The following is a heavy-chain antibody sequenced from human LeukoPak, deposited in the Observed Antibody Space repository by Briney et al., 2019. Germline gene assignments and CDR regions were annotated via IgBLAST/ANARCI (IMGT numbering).Heavy chain of an antibody. Sequence: SETLSLTCTVSGGFISCGDYYWRWIRQPPGKGLEWIGYIYYSGSTYYTPTLKSRVTMSVDTSKHQFSLKLSSVTAADTAVYYCARKGGDYYDSSFRVVDYWGQRTLGTVSS. D-gene: IGHD3-22*01. CDR2: IYYSGST. CDR1: GGFISCGDYY. CDR3: ARKGGDYYDSSFRVVDY. J-gene: IGHJ4*02. V-gene: IGHV4-30-4*01.